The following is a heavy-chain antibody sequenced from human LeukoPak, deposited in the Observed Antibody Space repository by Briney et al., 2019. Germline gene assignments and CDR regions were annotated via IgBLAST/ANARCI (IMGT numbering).Heavy chain of an antibody. D-gene: IGHD3-3*01. Sequence: ASVKVSCKASGYTFTGYFMHSVRQAPGQGLEWMGWINPHSGGTDNAQNFQGRVTMTRDTSINTAYMELTRMTSDDTAVYFCARGGGTSGPELDYWGQGTLVTVSS. V-gene: IGHV1-2*02. CDR2: INPHSGGT. J-gene: IGHJ4*02. CDR1: GYTFTGYF. CDR3: ARGGGTSGPELDY.